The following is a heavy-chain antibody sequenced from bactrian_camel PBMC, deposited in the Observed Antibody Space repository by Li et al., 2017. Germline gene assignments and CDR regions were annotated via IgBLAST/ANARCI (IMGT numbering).Heavy chain of an antibody. Sequence: HVQLVESGGGSVQAGGSLRLSCTASGFVFGATQVGWYRGNECELVATIARYDRSYYASPAKGRFTISEDTEKQTLYLQMTNLKPDDTAMYYCAADPGSCYGLRDTDFGYRGSGTQVTVS. CDR1: GFVFGATQ. CDR2: IARYDRS. J-gene: IGHJ6*01. V-gene: IGHV3S53*01. CDR3: AADPGSCYGLRDTDFGY. D-gene: IGHD5*01.